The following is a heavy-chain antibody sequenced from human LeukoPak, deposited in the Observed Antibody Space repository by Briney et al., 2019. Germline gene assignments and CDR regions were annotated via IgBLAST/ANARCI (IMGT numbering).Heavy chain of an antibody. J-gene: IGHJ6*02. V-gene: IGHV4-59*01. Sequence: PSETLSLTCTVSGGSISSYYWSWIRQPPGKGLEWIGYIYYSGSTNYNPSLKSRVTISVDTPKNQFSLKLSSVTAADTAVYYCARAIAAAGTDYYYGMDVWGQGTTVTVSS. CDR2: IYYSGST. D-gene: IGHD6-13*01. CDR1: GGSISSYY. CDR3: ARAIAAAGTDYYYGMDV.